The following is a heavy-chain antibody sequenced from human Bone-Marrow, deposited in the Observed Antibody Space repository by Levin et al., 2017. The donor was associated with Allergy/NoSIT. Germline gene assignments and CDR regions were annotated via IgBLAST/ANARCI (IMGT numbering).Heavy chain of an antibody. CDR3: AKSNWFDP. J-gene: IGHJ5*02. Sequence: GASVKVSCAASGFTFSNEWMNWVRQAPGKGLEWVANIKFDGSEKNYVDSVRGRFSISRDNAKNSLYLQMNSLRAEDTAVYYCAKSNWFDPWGQGTLVTVSS. V-gene: IGHV3-7*01. CDR2: IKFDGSEK. CDR1: GFTFSNEW.